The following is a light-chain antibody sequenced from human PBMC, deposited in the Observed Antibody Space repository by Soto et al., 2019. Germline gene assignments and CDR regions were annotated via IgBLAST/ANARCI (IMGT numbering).Light chain of an antibody. CDR2: AAS. J-gene: IGKJ1*01. V-gene: IGKV1-39*01. CDR3: QQSYSTSSWT. CDR1: QSFSSY. Sequence: DIQMTQSPSSLSASVGDRVTITCRASQSFSSYLNWYQQKPGKAPKLLIYAASSLQSGVPSRFSGSGSGTDFTLTISSLQPEDFATYYCQQSYSTSSWTFGQGTKVDIK.